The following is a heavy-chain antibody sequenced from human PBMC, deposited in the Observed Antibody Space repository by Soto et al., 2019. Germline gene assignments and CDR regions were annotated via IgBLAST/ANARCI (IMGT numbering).Heavy chain of an antibody. Sequence: PGGSLRLSCSASGFTFSDYYMSWIRQAPGKGLEWVSYISSSGSTIYYADSVKGRFTISRDNAKNSLYLQMNSLRAEDTAVYYCARVVYSSSSPLAYWGQGTLVTVSS. CDR1: GFTFSDYY. D-gene: IGHD6-13*01. J-gene: IGHJ4*02. V-gene: IGHV3-11*01. CDR2: ISSSGSTI. CDR3: ARVVYSSSSPLAY.